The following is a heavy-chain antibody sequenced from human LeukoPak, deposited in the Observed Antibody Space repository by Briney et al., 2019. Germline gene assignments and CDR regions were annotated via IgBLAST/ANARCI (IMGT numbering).Heavy chain of an antibody. D-gene: IGHD3-3*01. Sequence: GGSLRLSCAASGFTFSSYSMNWVRQAPGKGLEWVSSISSSSNYIYYADSVKGRFTISRDNAKNSLYLQMSSLRAEDTAVYYCARSYVSTHYDFWSGYYTFPLDYWGQGTLVTVSS. J-gene: IGHJ4*02. CDR3: ARSYVSTHYDFWSGYYTFPLDY. V-gene: IGHV3-21*01. CDR2: ISSSSNYI. CDR1: GFTFSSYS.